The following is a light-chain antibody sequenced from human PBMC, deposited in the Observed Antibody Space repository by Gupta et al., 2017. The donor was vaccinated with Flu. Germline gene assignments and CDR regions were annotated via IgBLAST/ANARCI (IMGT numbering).Light chain of an antibody. CDR2: AKN. V-gene: IGLV3-19*01. CDR3: NSRDSTDNNQGV. Sequence: VRSTLRGDSSRNCNGRWYQQKAEQAPFLVIYAKNRRHKGSTDLSSGSSSGNTAAVTITGAQAEEEADDYCNSRDSTDNNQGVFGGGTKLTVL. CDR1: SSRNCN. J-gene: IGLJ3*02.